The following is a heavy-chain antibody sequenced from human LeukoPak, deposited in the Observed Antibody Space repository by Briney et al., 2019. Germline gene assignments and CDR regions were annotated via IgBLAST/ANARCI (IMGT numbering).Heavy chain of an antibody. CDR2: IYYSGST. CDR3: ARDLGLQNYYYGMDV. J-gene: IGHJ6*02. V-gene: IGHV4-59*01. D-gene: IGHD4-11*01. Sequence: SETLSLTCTVAGGSISSYYWSWIGQAPGKGLEWVGYIYYSGSTNYNPSLKSRVTISGDTSNNQFSLKLSSVTAADTAVYYCARDLGLQNYYYGMDVWGQGTTVTVSS. CDR1: GGSISSYY.